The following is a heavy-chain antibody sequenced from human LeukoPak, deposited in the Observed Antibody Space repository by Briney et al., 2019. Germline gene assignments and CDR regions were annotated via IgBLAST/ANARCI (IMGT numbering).Heavy chain of an antibody. CDR3: AREYYYGSNSNAFDI. Sequence: GRSLRLSCAASGFTFDNYVMHWVRQAPGKGLEWVAVIWHDGSDKYYANSVKGRFTISRDNSKNTLYVQLNSLRTEDTAVYYCAREYYYGSNSNAFDIWGQGTMVIVSS. D-gene: IGHD3-10*01. CDR2: IWHDGSDK. V-gene: IGHV3-33*01. J-gene: IGHJ3*02. CDR1: GFTFDNYV.